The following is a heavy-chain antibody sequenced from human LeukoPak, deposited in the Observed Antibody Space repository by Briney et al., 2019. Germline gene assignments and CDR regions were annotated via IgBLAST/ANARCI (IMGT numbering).Heavy chain of an antibody. CDR2: ISGSGGST. V-gene: IGHV3-23*01. J-gene: IGHJ4*02. D-gene: IGHD2-2*01. Sequence: GGSLRLSCAASGFTFSDYAMSWVRQAPGKGLEWVSGISGSGGSTYYADSVKGRFTISRDNSKNTLYLQMNSLRAEDTAVYYCAKGVVVPAANYFDYWGQGTLVTVSS. CDR1: GFTFSDYA. CDR3: AKGVVVPAANYFDY.